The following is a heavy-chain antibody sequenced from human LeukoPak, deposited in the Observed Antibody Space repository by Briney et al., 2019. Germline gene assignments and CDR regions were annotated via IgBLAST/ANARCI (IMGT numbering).Heavy chain of an antibody. V-gene: IGHV3-53*01. J-gene: IGHJ5*02. CDR2: IYSGGST. CDR3: AAGYSSSWYKTYNWFDP. CDR1: GFTVSSNY. Sequence: PGGSLRLSCAASGFTVSSNYMSWVRQAPGKGLEWVSVIYSGGSTYYAGSVKGRFTISRDNSKNTLYLQMNSLRAEDTAVYYCAAGYSSSWYKTYNWFDPWGQGTLVTVSS. D-gene: IGHD6-13*01.